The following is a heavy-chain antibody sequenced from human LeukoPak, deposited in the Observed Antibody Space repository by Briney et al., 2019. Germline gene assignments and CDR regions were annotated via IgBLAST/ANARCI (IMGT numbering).Heavy chain of an antibody. V-gene: IGHV3-23*01. J-gene: IGHJ4*02. D-gene: IGHD3-16*01. CDR2: ISRSGDVT. Sequence: PGGSLRLSCAASGFTFSSYVMNWVRQAPGEGLEWVSGISRSGDVTYYADSVKGRFTISRDNSKNTLYLQMNSLRAEDTAVYYCAKESGGAERLRLGEPDYWGQGTLVTVSS. CDR3: AKESGGAERLRLGEPDY. CDR1: GFTFSSYV.